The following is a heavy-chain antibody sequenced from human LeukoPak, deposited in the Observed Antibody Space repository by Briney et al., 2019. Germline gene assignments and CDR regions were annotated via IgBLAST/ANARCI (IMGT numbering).Heavy chain of an antibody. CDR3: ARQVGDYGTGWFDP. J-gene: IGHJ5*02. CDR1: GGSISSSSYY. Sequence: SETLSLTCTVSGGSISSSSYYWGWIRQPPGKGLEWIGSIYYSGSTYYNPSLKSRVTISVDTSKNQFSLKLSSVTAADTAVYYCARQVGDYGTGWFDPWGQGTLVTVSS. D-gene: IGHD4-17*01. V-gene: IGHV4-39*01. CDR2: IYYSGST.